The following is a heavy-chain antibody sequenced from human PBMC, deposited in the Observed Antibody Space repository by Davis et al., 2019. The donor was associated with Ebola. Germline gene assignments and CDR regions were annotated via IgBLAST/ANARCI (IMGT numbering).Heavy chain of an antibody. V-gene: IGHV6-1*01. J-gene: IGHJ4*02. CDR2: TYYSSKWYY. Sequence: HSQTLSLTCAISGDSVSSGGWNWIRQSPSRGLEWLGRTYYSSKWYYDYAESVKGRMTINPDTSKNQFSLQLNSVTPEDTAVYYCARGWLRSKFDYWGRGTLVTVSS. CDR1: GDSVSSGG. D-gene: IGHD5-12*01. CDR3: ARGWLRSKFDY.